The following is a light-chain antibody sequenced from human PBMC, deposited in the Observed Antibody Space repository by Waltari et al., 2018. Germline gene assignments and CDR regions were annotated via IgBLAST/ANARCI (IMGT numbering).Light chain of an antibody. J-gene: IGLJ2*01. CDR1: NSTIGKNT. Sequence: QSVLTQPPSASGTPGQRVTIPCSGSNSTIGKNTVNWYQQVPGTAPKLLIHKNDQRPSGVSDRFSASKSGATASLAISGLQSEDEGYYYCAAWDDYLNGVFGGGTMLTVL. CDR2: KND. CDR3: AAWDDYLNGV. V-gene: IGLV1-44*01.